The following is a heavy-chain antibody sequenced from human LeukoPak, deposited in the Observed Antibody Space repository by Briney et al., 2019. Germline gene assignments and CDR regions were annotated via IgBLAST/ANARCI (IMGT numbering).Heavy chain of an antibody. CDR1: GLTFSSYA. V-gene: IGHV3-23*01. CDR2: ISGSGGST. J-gene: IGHJ4*02. CDR3: AKGGHSNYDVYFDY. Sequence: GGSLRLSCAASGLTFSSYAMSWVRQAPGKGLEWVSAISGSGGSTYYADSVKGRFTISRDNSKNTLYLQMNSLRAEDTAVYYCAKGGHSNYDVYFDYWGQGTLVTVSS. D-gene: IGHD4-11*01.